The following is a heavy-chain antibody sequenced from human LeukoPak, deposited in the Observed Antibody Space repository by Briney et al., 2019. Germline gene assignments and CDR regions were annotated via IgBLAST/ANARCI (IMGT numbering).Heavy chain of an antibody. D-gene: IGHD3-3*01. Sequence: GGSLRLSCAASGFAFSTYWMDWVRQAPGKGREWVGNINQDGSVKHYVDSVRGRFTISRDNARNSVYLQRSALRVEDTAVYYCTRDFVFWGQGSLVTASS. CDR1: GFAFSTYW. CDR3: TRDFVF. J-gene: IGHJ4*02. CDR2: INQDGSVK. V-gene: IGHV3-7*01.